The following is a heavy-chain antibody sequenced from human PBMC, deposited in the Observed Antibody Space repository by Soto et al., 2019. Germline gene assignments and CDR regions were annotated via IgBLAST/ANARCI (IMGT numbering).Heavy chain of an antibody. CDR3: ARVSAGTLAFDI. CDR1: VYTFTSYA. Sequence: GXSVKVSCKASVYTFTSYAMHWVRQAPGQRLEWMGWINAGNGNTKYSQKFQGRVTITRDTSASTAYMELSSLRSEDTAVYYCARVSAGTLAFDIWGQGTMVTVSS. CDR2: INAGNGNT. J-gene: IGHJ3*02. V-gene: IGHV1-3*01. D-gene: IGHD1-1*01.